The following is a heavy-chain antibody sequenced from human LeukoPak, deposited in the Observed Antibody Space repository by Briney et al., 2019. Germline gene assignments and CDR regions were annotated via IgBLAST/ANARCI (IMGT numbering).Heavy chain of an antibody. J-gene: IGHJ6*03. CDR2: IYYSGST. Sequence: PSETLSLTCTVSGGSISSSSYYWGWIRQPPGKGLEWTGSIYYSGSTYYNPSLKSRVTISVDTSKNQFSLKLSSVTAADTAVYYCAREVTWWGLLEYDYYYYMDVWGKGTTVTVSS. CDR1: GGSISSSSYY. V-gene: IGHV4-39*07. CDR3: AREVTWWGLLEYDYYYYMDV. D-gene: IGHD1-26*01.